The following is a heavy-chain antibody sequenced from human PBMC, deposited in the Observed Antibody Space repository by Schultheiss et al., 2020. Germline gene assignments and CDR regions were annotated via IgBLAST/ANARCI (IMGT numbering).Heavy chain of an antibody. CDR3: ARDPYNYYGMDV. Sequence: SQTLSLTCAISGDSVSTNSAAWNWIRQSPSRGLEWLGRTYYRSKWYNDYAVSVKSRITIKPDTSKKQFSLQLNSVTPEDTAVYYCARDPYNYYGMDVWGQGTTVTVSS. CDR1: GDSVSTNSAA. CDR2: TYYRSKWYN. J-gene: IGHJ6*02. V-gene: IGHV6-1*01.